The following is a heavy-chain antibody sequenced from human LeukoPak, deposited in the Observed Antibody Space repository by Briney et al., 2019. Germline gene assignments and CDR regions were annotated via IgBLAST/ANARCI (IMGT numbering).Heavy chain of an antibody. V-gene: IGHV4-59*02. CDR2: VYYSGST. CDR1: GGSVSGYY. D-gene: IGHD2-15*01. Sequence: SETLSLTCIVSGGSVSGYYWGWIRQPPGRGLEWIGYVYYSGSTNYNPSFKSRITISVDTSRNQFSLQLSSVTAADTAVYYCARIHRYCSGGACYVLDNWGQGTLVAVSS. CDR3: ARIHRYCSGGACYVLDN. J-gene: IGHJ4*02.